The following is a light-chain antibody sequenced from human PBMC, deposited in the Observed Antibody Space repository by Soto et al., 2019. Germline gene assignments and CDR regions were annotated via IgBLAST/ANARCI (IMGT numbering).Light chain of an antibody. CDR2: EVS. Sequence: QSALTQPASVSGSPGQSITISCTGTSSDVGGYNYVSWYQQHPGKPPKLMIYEVSNRPSGVSNRFSGSKSGNTAPLTISWLQAEDEAYYYCSSYTSSSTLVFGGGTKLTV. V-gene: IGLV2-14*01. CDR3: SSYTSSSTLV. J-gene: IGLJ3*02. CDR1: SSDVGGYNY.